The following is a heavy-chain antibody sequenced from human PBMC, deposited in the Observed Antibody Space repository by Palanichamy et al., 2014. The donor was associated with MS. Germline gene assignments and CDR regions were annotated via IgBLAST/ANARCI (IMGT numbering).Heavy chain of an antibody. CDR3: AREGDGYIFGYGPHRSITYYYGMDV. D-gene: IGHD5-18*01. V-gene: IGHV4-34*01. CDR2: INHSGET. Sequence: QVQLQQWGGRTVEAFGDPVPHLRCLWWVLQWLLLDLDPPAPRKGLEWIGEINHSGETNYNPSLKSRITISVDTSKDQFSLRLSSVAAADTAVYYCAREGDGYIFGYGPHRSITYYYGMDVWGQGTTVTVSS. CDR1: WVLQWLL. J-gene: IGHJ6*02.